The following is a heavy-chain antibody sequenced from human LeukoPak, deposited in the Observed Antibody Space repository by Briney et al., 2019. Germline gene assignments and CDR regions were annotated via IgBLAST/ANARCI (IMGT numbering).Heavy chain of an antibody. V-gene: IGHV3-64*01. Sequence: GGSLRLSCAASGFTFSSYAMHWVRQAPGKGLEYVSAISSNGGSTYYANSVKGRFTISRDNSKNTLYLQMGSLRAEDMAVYYCARGGGSWQWLPHNWFDPWGREPWSPSPQ. CDR3: ARGGGSWQWLPHNWFDP. CDR1: GFTFSSYA. CDR2: ISSNGGST. J-gene: IGHJ5*02. D-gene: IGHD6-19*01.